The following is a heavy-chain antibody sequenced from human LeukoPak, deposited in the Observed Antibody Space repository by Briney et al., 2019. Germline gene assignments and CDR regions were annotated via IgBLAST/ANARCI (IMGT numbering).Heavy chain of an antibody. Sequence: GGSLRLSCAASGFTFSGSATHWIRQAPGKGLEWVSYISSSGRSTNYADSVKGRFTISRDNAKNSLYLQMNSLRAEDMAVYYCARDSSGWYHWFDPWGQGTLVTVSS. V-gene: IGHV3-11*04. CDR3: ARDSSGWYHWFDP. CDR2: ISSSGRST. CDR1: GFTFSGSA. J-gene: IGHJ5*02. D-gene: IGHD6-19*01.